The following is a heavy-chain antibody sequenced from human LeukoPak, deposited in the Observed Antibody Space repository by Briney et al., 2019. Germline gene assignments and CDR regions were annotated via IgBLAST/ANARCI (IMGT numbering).Heavy chain of an antibody. Sequence: GGSLRLSCAASGFTVSSNYMSWVRQAPGKGLEWVSVIYSGGSTYYADSVRGRFTISRDNSKNTVYLQMDSLRPEDTAIYYCAKDSYGGYNDFGIDSWGQGTLVSVSS. CDR1: GFTVSSNY. CDR2: IYSGGST. D-gene: IGHD5-12*01. J-gene: IGHJ4*02. CDR3: AKDSYGGYNDFGIDS. V-gene: IGHV3-53*05.